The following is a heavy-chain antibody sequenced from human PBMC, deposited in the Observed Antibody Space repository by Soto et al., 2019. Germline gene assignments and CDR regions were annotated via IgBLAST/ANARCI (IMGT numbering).Heavy chain of an antibody. D-gene: IGHD2-15*01. Sequence: QVQLVQSGAEVKKPGSSVKVSCKASGGTFSSYAISWVRQAPGHGLEWMGGIIPIFGTANYAQKFQGRVKITADESASTAYMAISSLISEATSEYYCARRSWSGGSCSYLWGKGCLVNVSS. CDR3: ARRSWSGGSCSYL. J-gene: IGHJ4*02. CDR2: IIPIFGTA. CDR1: GGTFSSYA. V-gene: IGHV1-69*01.